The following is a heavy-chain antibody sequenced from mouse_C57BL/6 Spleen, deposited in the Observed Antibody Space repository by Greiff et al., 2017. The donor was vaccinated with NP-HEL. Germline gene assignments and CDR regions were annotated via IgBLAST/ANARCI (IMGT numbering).Heavy chain of an antibody. Sequence: VQLQQSGPELVKPGASVKIPCKASGYTFTDYNMDWVKQSHGKSLEWIGDINPNNGGTIYNQKFKGKATLTVDKSSSTAYMELRSLTSEDTAVYYCARGDDGRYYYAMDYWGQGTSVTVSS. J-gene: IGHJ4*01. CDR1: GYTFTDYN. D-gene: IGHD2-3*01. CDR2: INPNNGGT. CDR3: ARGDDGRYYYAMDY. V-gene: IGHV1-18*01.